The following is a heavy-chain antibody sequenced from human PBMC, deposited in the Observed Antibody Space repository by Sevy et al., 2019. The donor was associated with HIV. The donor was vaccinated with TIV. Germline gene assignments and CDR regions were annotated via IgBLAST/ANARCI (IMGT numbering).Heavy chain of an antibody. V-gene: IGHV3-30*18. Sequence: GGSLRLSCAASGFTFSSFGMHWVRQAPGKGLEWVALISYDGSNNYYADSVKGRFTISRDKSKNTLYLQMNSLRGEDTAVYYCAKDQGAHYYYGMDVWGQGTTVTVSS. CDR3: AKDQGAHYYYGMDV. J-gene: IGHJ6*02. CDR2: ISYDGSNN. CDR1: GFTFSSFG.